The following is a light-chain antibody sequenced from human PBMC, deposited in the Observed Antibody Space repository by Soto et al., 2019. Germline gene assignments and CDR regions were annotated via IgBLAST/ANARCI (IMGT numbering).Light chain of an antibody. CDR1: SGPVSTSYY. Sequence: QTVVTQEPSFSVSPGGTVTLTCGLSSGPVSTSYYPSWYQQTPGQAPRTLIYSTDTRSSGVPDRFSGSILGNKAALTITGAQADDESDYYCGLYMGSGISVFGGGTQLTVL. CDR2: STD. CDR3: GLYMGSGISV. J-gene: IGLJ3*02. V-gene: IGLV8-61*01.